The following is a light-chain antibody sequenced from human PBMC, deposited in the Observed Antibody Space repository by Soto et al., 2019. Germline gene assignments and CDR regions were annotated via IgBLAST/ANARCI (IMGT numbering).Light chain of an antibody. V-gene: IGKV3-20*01. Sequence: EIVLTQSPGTLSLSPGERATLSCRTSQTVSNSFLAWYQQKPGQAPRLLIYGASSRATGIPDRFSGSGSGTDFTLTIARLEPEDFAVYYCQQYGGSPLTFGPGTKVDIK. J-gene: IGKJ3*01. CDR2: GAS. CDR3: QQYGGSPLT. CDR1: QTVSNSF.